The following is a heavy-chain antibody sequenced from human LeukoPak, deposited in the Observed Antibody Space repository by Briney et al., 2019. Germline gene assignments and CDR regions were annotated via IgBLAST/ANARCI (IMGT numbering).Heavy chain of an antibody. CDR3: ARHPFGDFDY. D-gene: IGHD3-10*01. Sequence: QSGRSLRLSCKGSGFTFGDYAMTWVRQAPGKGLEWVANIKQDGSEKYYGDSVKGRFTISRDNAKNSLYLEINSLRVEDTAVYYCARHPFGDFDYWGQGTLVTVSS. V-gene: IGHV3-7*01. CDR2: IKQDGSEK. J-gene: IGHJ4*02. CDR1: GFTFGDYA.